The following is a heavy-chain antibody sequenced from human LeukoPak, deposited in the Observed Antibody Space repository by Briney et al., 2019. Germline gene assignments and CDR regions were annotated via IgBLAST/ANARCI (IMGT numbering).Heavy chain of an antibody. D-gene: IGHD4-17*01. Sequence: ASVKVSCKASGYTFTSYAMHWVRQAPGQRLEWMGWINAGNGNTKYSQEFQGRVTITRDTSASTAYMELSSLRSEDMAVYYCARVGGDGDPHGGFDYWGQGTLVTVSS. CDR2: INAGNGNT. CDR3: ARVGGDGDPHGGFDY. V-gene: IGHV1-3*03. CDR1: GYTFTSYA. J-gene: IGHJ4*02.